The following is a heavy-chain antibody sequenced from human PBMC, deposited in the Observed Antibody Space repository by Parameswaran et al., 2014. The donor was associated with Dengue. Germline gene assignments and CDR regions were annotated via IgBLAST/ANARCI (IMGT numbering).Heavy chain of an antibody. CDR3: ARHPFTAPFVVVPAASGMDV. J-gene: IGHJ6*02. D-gene: IGHD2-2*01. V-gene: IGHV5-10-1*01. Sequence: VRQAPGKGLEWMGRIDPSDSYTNYSPSFQGHVTISADKSISTAYLQWSSLKASDTAMYYCARHPFTAPFVVVPAASGMDVWGQGTTVTVSS. CDR2: IDPSDSYT.